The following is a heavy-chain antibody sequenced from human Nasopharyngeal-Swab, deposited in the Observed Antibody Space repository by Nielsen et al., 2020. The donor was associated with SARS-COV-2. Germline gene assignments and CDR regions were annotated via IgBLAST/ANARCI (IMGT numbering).Heavy chain of an antibody. J-gene: IGHJ4*02. CDR3: ARHSGSGYFDY. V-gene: IGHV5-10-1*01. D-gene: IGHD2-15*01. Sequence: VRQMPGKGLEWMGRIDPSDSYTNYSPSFQGHVTISADKSISTAYLQWSSLKASDTAMYYCARHSGSGYFDYWDQGTLVTVSS. CDR2: IDPSDSYT.